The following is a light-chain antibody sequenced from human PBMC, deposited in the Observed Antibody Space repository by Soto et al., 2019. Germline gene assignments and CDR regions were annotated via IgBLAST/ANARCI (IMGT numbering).Light chain of an antibody. Sequence: QSVLTQPPSASGTPGQRVTISCSGSSSNIGSNTVNWYQQLPGTAPKLLIYSNNQRPSGVPDRFSGSKSGTSASLAISGLQSEDEADYYCQSFDGILSGVIFGGGTQLTVL. V-gene: IGLV1-44*01. CDR3: QSFDGILSGVI. CDR1: SSNIGSNT. CDR2: SNN. J-gene: IGLJ2*01.